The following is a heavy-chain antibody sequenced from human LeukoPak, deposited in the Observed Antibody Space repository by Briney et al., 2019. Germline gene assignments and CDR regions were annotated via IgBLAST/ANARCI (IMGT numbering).Heavy chain of an antibody. D-gene: IGHD3-3*01. V-gene: IGHV3-33*01. CDR2: IWYDGSNK. CDR1: GFTFSSYG. CDR3: ARDVYYDFWSGYLDY. J-gene: IGHJ4*02. Sequence: GGSLRLSCAASGFTFSSYGMRWVRQAPGKGLEWVAVIWYDGSNKYYADSVKGRFTISRDNSKNTLYLQMNSLRAEDTAVYYCARDVYYDFWSGYLDYWGQGTLVTVSS.